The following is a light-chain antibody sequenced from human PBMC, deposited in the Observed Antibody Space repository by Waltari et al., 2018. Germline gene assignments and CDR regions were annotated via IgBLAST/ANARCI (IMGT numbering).Light chain of an antibody. CDR3: QQYYRYYT. CDR1: QGISSY. Sequence: AIRITQSPSSLSASTGDRVTITCRASQGISSYLAWYQQKPGKATKVLIYAASTLQSGVPSRFSGSGSGTDFTLTISCLQSEDFAIYYCQQYYRYYTFGQGTKLEIK. J-gene: IGKJ2*01. V-gene: IGKV1-8*01. CDR2: AAS.